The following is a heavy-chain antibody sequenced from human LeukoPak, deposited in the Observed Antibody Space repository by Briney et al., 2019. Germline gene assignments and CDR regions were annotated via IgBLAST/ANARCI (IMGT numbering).Heavy chain of an antibody. Sequence: GGSLRLSCAASGFSFSSYNMHWVRQAPGKGLEWVGFTWNHGNDQDYADSVKGRFTISRDNSKNTLYLQMNSLRAEDTAVYYCAKDSGGGDCAFDYWGQGTLVTVSS. V-gene: IGHV3-30*02. CDR2: TWNHGNDQ. CDR3: AKDSGGGDCAFDY. D-gene: IGHD2-21*02. J-gene: IGHJ4*02. CDR1: GFSFSSYN.